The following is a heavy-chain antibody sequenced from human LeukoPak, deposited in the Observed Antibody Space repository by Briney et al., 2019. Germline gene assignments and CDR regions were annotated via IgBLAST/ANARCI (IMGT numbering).Heavy chain of an antibody. D-gene: IGHD3/OR15-3a*01. CDR2: IRDSGEA. CDR1: GFRVSDYY. J-gene: IGHJ5*02. CDR3: ARDRAANQDWVEFDP. V-gene: IGHV3-66*03. Sequence: PGGSLRLSCAVSGFRVSDYYMSWVRQAPGEGLEWVGLIRDSGEAFYADFARGRFAISRDESENTLYLQMNSLRVEGTAVYFCARDRAANQDWVEFDPWGQGTPVIVSS.